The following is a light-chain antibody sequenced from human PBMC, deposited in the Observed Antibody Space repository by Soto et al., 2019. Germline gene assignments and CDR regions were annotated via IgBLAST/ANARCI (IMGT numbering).Light chain of an antibody. Sequence: QSVLTQPASVSGSPGQSITISCTGTSSDFGTYNLVSWYQQHPGKDPKVMIYEGSKRPSGVSDRFSGSKSGNTASLTISGLQAEDEADYYCCSFAGSSFSLYVFGTGTKVTVL. CDR1: SSDFGTYNL. CDR3: CSFAGSSFSLYV. CDR2: EGS. J-gene: IGLJ1*01. V-gene: IGLV2-23*01.